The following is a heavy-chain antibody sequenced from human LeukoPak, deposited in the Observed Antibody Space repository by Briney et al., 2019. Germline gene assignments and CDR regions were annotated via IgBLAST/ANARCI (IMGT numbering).Heavy chain of an antibody. V-gene: IGHV4-4*07. CDR2: IYTSGST. J-gene: IGHJ4*02. CDR1: GGSISSYY. CDR3: ARGGIAVAGTTFDY. Sequence: PSETLSLTCTVSGGSISSYYWSWIRQPAGKGLEWIGRIYTSGSTNYNPSLKSRVTMSVDTSKNQFSLKLSSVTAADTAVYYCARGGIAVAGTTFDYWGQGTLVTVSS. D-gene: IGHD6-19*01.